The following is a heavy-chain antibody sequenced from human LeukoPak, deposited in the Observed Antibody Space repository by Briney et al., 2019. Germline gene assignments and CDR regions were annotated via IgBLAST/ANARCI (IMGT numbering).Heavy chain of an antibody. CDR2: IYYSGST. Sequence: SETLSLTCTVSGGSISSSSYYWGWIRQPPGKGLEWIGSIYYSGSTYYNPSLKSRVTISVDTSKNQFSLKLSSVTAADTAVYYCARGLLQTIQRIAAAGTGWFDPWGQGTLVTVPS. D-gene: IGHD6-13*01. J-gene: IGHJ5*02. CDR3: ARGLLQTIQRIAAAGTGWFDP. V-gene: IGHV4-39*01. CDR1: GGSISSSSYY.